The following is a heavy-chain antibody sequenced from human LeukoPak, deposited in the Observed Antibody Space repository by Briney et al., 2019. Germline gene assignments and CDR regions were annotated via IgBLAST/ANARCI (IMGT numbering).Heavy chain of an antibody. V-gene: IGHV4-34*01. CDR1: GGSFSGYY. Sequence: SETLSLTCAVYGGSFSGYYWSWIRQPPGKGLQWIGEINHSGSTNYNPSLKSRVTISVDTSKNQFSRKLSSVTAADTAVYFCARCGGDCYSDAFDIWGQGAMVTVSS. CDR3: ARCGGDCYSDAFDI. D-gene: IGHD2-21*02. J-gene: IGHJ3*02. CDR2: INHSGST.